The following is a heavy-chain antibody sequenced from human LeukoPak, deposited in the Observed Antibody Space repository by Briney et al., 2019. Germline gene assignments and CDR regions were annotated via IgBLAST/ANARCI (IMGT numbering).Heavy chain of an antibody. J-gene: IGHJ4*02. CDR1: GGSISSSSYY. D-gene: IGHD5-24*01. CDR2: IYYSGST. V-gene: IGHV4-39*01. Sequence: SETLSLTCTVSGGSISSSSYYWGWIRQPPGKGLEWIGSIYYSGSTYYNPSLKSRVTISVDTSKNQFSLKLSSVTAADTAVYYCARLTRFRDGYNPPLGHWGQGTLVTVSS. CDR3: ARLTRFRDGYNPPLGH.